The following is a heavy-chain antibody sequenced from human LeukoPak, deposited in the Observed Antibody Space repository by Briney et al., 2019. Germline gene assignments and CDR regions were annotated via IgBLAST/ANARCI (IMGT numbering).Heavy chain of an antibody. CDR3: ARHGANYYDSSGYAPHFDY. CDR1: GGSFSGYY. V-gene: IGHV4-34*01. Sequence: SETLSLTCAVYGGSFSGYYWSWIRQPPGKGLEWIGEINHSGSTNYNPSLKSRVTISVDTSKNQFSLKLSFVTAADTAVYYCARHGANYYDSSGYAPHFDYWGQGTLVTVSS. D-gene: IGHD3-22*01. J-gene: IGHJ4*02. CDR2: INHSGST.